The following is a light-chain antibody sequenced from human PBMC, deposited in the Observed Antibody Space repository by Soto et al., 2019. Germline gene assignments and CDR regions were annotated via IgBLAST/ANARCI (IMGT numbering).Light chain of an antibody. CDR1: QSVDKY. CDR2: DAS. J-gene: IGKJ4*01. V-gene: IGKV3-11*01. Sequence: EIVLTQSPATLSFSPGERATLSCRASQSVDKYLVWYQQKPGQAPRLLIYDASSRATGIPARFSGSGSGTAFPLTITSLEPEDFAVYYCRQRTNWPLPFGGGTKLEIK. CDR3: RQRTNWPLP.